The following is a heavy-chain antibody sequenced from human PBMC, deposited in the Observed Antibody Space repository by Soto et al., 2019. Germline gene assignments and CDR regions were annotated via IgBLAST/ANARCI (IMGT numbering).Heavy chain of an antibody. CDR3: ASHPLNWSDDDS. Sequence: PSETLSLTCTVSGGSITSSEYYWAWIRQPPGKGLQFVGTIYYSGSSYSNPSLKSRLSMSVDTSKNQFSLTMKSVTAADTGVYYCASHPLNWSDDDSWGQGVLVTVSS. CDR2: IYYSGSS. CDR1: GGSITSSEYY. D-gene: IGHD1-1*01. V-gene: IGHV4-39*01. J-gene: IGHJ4*02.